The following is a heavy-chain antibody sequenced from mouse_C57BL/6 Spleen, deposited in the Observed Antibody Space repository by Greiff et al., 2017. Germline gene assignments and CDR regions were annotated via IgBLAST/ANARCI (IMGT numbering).Heavy chain of an antibody. CDR3: ARITTVVATGPYYYAMDY. CDR1: GFSLTSYA. J-gene: IGHJ4*01. CDR2: IWTGGGT. V-gene: IGHV2-9-1*01. Sequence: VKLVESGPGLVAPSQSLSITCTVSGFSLTSYAISWVRQPPGKGLEWLGVIWTGGGTNYNSALKSRLSISKDNSKSQVFLKMNSLQTDDTARYYCARITTVVATGPYYYAMDYWGQGTSVTVSS. D-gene: IGHD1-1*01.